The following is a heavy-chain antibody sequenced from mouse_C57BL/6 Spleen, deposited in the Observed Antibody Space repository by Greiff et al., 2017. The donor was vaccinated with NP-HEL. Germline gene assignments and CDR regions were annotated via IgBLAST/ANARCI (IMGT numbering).Heavy chain of an antibody. CDR3: AREHYGSSYGDFDY. V-gene: IGHV14-2*01. Sequence: VQLQQSGAELVKPGASVKLSCTASGFNIKDYYMHWVKQRTEQGLEWIGRIDPEDGETKYAPKFPGKATITADTSSNTAYLQLSSLTSEDTAVYYCAREHYGSSYGDFDYWGQGTTLTVSS. J-gene: IGHJ2*01. CDR2: IDPEDGET. D-gene: IGHD1-1*01. CDR1: GFNIKDYY.